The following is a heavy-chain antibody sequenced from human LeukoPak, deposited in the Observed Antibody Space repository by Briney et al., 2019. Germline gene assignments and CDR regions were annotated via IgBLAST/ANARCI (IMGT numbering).Heavy chain of an antibody. CDR2: MNPNSGVT. CDR1: GYTFSAYD. Sequence: ASVKVSCKDSGYTFSAYDINWVRQATGQGLERMGWMNPNSGVTGYAYKFQGRVTMTRNASRDTAYMELSSLRSEDTAVYYCARTGFYGGLDYWGQGTLVTVSS. CDR3: ARTGFYGGLDY. J-gene: IGHJ4*02. D-gene: IGHD3-9*01. V-gene: IGHV1-8*01.